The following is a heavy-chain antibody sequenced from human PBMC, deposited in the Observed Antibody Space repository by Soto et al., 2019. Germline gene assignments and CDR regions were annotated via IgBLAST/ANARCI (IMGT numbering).Heavy chain of an antibody. J-gene: IGHJ6*02. CDR1: GFTFSSYA. V-gene: IGHV3-64D*06. Sequence: PGGSLRLSCSASGFTFSSYAMHWVRQAPGKGLEYVSAISSNGGSTYYADSVKGRFTISRDNSKNTLYLQMSSLRAEDTAVYYRVKPLCGGDCYPGNYGMDVWGQGTTVTVSS. CDR3: VKPLCGGDCYPGNYGMDV. D-gene: IGHD2-21*02. CDR2: ISSNGGST.